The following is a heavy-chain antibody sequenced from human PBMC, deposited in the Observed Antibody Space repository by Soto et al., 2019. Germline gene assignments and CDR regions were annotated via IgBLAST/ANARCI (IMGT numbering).Heavy chain of an antibody. Sequence: QVQLQESGPGLVKPSETLSLTCTVSGGSISSYYWSWIRQSPGKGLEWIGYMYYSGSTNYTPSLKSRVTISIDTSRNQFSLKLSSGTAADTAVYYCARGTFGVVKDWGQGTLVTVSS. D-gene: IGHD3-3*01. V-gene: IGHV4-59*01. CDR2: MYYSGST. CDR1: GGSISSYY. J-gene: IGHJ4*02. CDR3: ARGTFGVVKD.